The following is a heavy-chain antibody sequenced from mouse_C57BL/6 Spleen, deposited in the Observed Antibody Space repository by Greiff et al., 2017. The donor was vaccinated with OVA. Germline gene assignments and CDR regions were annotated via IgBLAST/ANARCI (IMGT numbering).Heavy chain of an antibody. D-gene: IGHD1-1*01. CDR3: AATLVAKRGYYLDY. CDR1: GYTFTSYW. CDR2: IDPSDSYT. V-gene: IGHV1-69*01. J-gene: IGHJ2*01. Sequence: VQLQQPGAELVMPGASVKLSCKASGYTFTSYWMHWVKQRPGQGLEWIGEIDPSDSYTNYNQKFKGKSTLSVDKSSSTASMQMSRLTSEDSAVYYCAATLVAKRGYYLDYWGQGTTLTVSS.